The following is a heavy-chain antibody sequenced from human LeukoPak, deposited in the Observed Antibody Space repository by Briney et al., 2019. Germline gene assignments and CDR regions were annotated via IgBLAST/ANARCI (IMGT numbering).Heavy chain of an antibody. CDR3: ASDTYYDFWSDSYYFDY. CDR1: GGTFSSYA. Sequence: SEKVSCKASGGTFSSYAISWVRQAHGQGLEWMGSIIPILGIANYAQKFQGRVTTTADKTTSTAYMELSSLRSEDTAVYYCASDTYYDFWSDSYYFDYWGQGTLVTVSS. D-gene: IGHD3-3*01. V-gene: IGHV1-69*04. J-gene: IGHJ4*02. CDR2: IIPILGIA.